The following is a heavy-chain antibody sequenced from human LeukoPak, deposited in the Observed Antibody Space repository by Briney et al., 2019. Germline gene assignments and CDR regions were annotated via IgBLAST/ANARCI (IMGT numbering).Heavy chain of an antibody. Sequence: SETLSLTCTVSGDSFSSYYWSWIRRPPGKGLEWIGYISNSGSATYNPSLNSPVTISLDASESQLSLRLSSVTGADTAIYYCARHIPGKRAYDIWGQGTMVTVSS. CDR2: ISNSGSA. J-gene: IGHJ3*02. CDR3: ARHIPGKRAYDI. V-gene: IGHV4-59*08. D-gene: IGHD2-2*02. CDR1: GDSFSSYY.